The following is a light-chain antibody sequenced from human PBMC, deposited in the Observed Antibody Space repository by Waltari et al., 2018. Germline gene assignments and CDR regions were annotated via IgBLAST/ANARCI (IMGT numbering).Light chain of an antibody. V-gene: IGLV3-19*01. J-gene: IGLJ2*01. CDR2: DKN. CDR1: SLSSYY. Sequence: SSELTQDPAVSVAMGQTVRITCQGDSLSSYYASWYQQRPGQAPILVMYDKNNRHSGVPDRFSGSSSHNTASLTITGAQAEDEASYYCHSRDASGVAGSFGGGTKLTVL. CDR3: HSRDASGVAGS.